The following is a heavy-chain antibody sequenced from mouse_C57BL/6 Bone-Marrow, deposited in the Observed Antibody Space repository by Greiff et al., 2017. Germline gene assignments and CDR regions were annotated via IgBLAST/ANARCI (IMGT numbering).Heavy chain of an antibody. CDR3: ARRPYYGSSYWYFDV. CDR2: ISYSGST. V-gene: IGHV3-8*01. D-gene: IGHD1-1*01. CDR1: GYSITSDY. J-gene: IGHJ1*03. Sequence: EVQLQQSGPGLAKPSQTLSLTCSVTGYSITSDYWNWIRKFPGNKLEYMGYISYSGSTYYNPSLKSRISITRDTSKNQYYLQLNSVTTEDTATYYCARRPYYGSSYWYFDVWGTGTTVTVSS.